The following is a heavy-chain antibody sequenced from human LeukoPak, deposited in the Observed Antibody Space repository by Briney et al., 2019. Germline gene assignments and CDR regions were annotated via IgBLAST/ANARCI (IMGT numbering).Heavy chain of an antibody. CDR3: ARDHIAVAGSGAFDI. V-gene: IGHV1-46*01. CDR2: INPSGGST. D-gene: IGHD6-19*01. Sequence: ASVKVSCKASGYTFTSYYMHWVRQAPGQGLEWMGIINPSGGSTSYAQKFQGRVTMTRDTSTSTVYMELSSLRSEDTAVYYCARDHIAVAGSGAFDIWGQGTMVTVSS. CDR1: GYTFTSYY. J-gene: IGHJ3*02.